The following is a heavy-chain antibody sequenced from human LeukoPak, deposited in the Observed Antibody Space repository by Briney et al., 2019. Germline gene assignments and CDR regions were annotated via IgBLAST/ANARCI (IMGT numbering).Heavy chain of an antibody. D-gene: IGHD6-6*01. CDR3: ARGNSSSSCDY. CDR1: GGSINTYY. Sequence: PSETLSLTCTVSGGSINTYYWNWIRQPAGKGLEWIGRIYTNGSTNYNPSLKSRVSIPIDKSKNQFSLRLSSVTAADTAVYYCARGNSSSSCDYWGQGTLVTVSS. V-gene: IGHV4-4*07. CDR2: IYTNGST. J-gene: IGHJ4*02.